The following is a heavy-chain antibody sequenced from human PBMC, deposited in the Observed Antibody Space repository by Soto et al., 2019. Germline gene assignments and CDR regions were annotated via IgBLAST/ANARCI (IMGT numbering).Heavy chain of an antibody. CDR2: ISYDGSNK. D-gene: IGHD3-3*01. CDR3: AKDGGFWSGYYLPSYYYGMDV. J-gene: IGHJ6*02. Sequence: QVQLVESGGGVIQPGRSLRLSCAASGFTFSSYGMHWVRQAPGKGLEWVAVISYDGSNKYYADSVKGRFTISRDNSKNTLYLQMNSLSAEDTAVYYCAKDGGFWSGYYLPSYYYGMDVWGQGTTVTVSS. CDR1: GFTFSSYG. V-gene: IGHV3-30*18.